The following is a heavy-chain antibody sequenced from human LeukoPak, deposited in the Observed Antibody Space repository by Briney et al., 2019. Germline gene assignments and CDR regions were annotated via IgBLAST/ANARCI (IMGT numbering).Heavy chain of an antibody. V-gene: IGHV3-30*04. Sequence: PGRSLRLSCAASGFTFSSYAMHWVRQAPGKGLEWVAVISYDGSNKYYADSVKGRFTISRDNSTNTLYLQMNSLRAEDTAVYYCAGSSSCFDYWGQGTLVTVSS. J-gene: IGHJ4*02. CDR3: AGSSSCFDY. D-gene: IGHD6-13*01. CDR1: GFTFSSYA. CDR2: ISYDGSNK.